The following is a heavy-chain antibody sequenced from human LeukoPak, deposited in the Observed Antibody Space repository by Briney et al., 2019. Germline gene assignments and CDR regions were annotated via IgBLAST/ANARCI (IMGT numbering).Heavy chain of an antibody. CDR1: GFTFSSYA. CDR2: ISGRGGTT. Sequence: GGSLRLSCAASGFTFSSYAMSWVRQAPGKGLEWVSDISGRGGTTHYADSVKGRFSISRDNSKNTLYLQMDSLRAEDTAVYYCAKDKQQEVNDAFGIWGQGTMVTVSS. J-gene: IGHJ3*02. D-gene: IGHD6-13*01. CDR3: AKDKQQEVNDAFGI. V-gene: IGHV3-23*01.